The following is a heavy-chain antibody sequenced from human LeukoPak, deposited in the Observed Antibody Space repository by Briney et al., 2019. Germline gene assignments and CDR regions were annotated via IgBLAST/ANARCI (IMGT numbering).Heavy chain of an antibody. Sequence: KPSETLSLTCTVSGGSISSYYWSWIRQPPGKGLEWIGYIYYSGSTNYNPSLKSRVTIPVDTSKNQFSLKLSSVTAADTAVYYCARADDSAFDIWGQGTMVTVSS. CDR2: IYYSGST. D-gene: IGHD2-21*02. CDR3: ARADDSAFDI. J-gene: IGHJ3*02. V-gene: IGHV4-59*01. CDR1: GGSISSYY.